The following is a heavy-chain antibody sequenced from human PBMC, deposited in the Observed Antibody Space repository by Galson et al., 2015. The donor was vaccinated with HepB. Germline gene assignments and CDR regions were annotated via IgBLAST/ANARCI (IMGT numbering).Heavy chain of an antibody. D-gene: IGHD3-22*01. Sequence: SLRLSCAASGFTFSSYGMHWVRQAPGKGLEWVAVISYDGSNKYYADSVKGRFTISRDNSKNTLYLQMNSLRAEDTAVYYCAKDWGFRAYYDSSGYPHDAFDIWGQGTMVTVSS. J-gene: IGHJ3*02. CDR1: GFTFSSYG. CDR2: ISYDGSNK. CDR3: AKDWGFRAYYDSSGYPHDAFDI. V-gene: IGHV3-30*18.